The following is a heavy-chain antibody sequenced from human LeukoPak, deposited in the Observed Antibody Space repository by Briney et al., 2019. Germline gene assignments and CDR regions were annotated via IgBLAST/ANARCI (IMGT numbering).Heavy chain of an antibody. V-gene: IGHV3-23*01. Sequence: PGGSLRLSCAASGFTFSSYAMSWVRQAPGKGLEWVSAISGSGGSTHYADSVKGRFTISRDNSKNTLFLQMNSLRAEDTAVYYCAKLYDFWSGYYKEPDGMDVWGQGTTVTVSS. D-gene: IGHD3-3*01. CDR1: GFTFSSYA. CDR3: AKLYDFWSGYYKEPDGMDV. CDR2: ISGSGGST. J-gene: IGHJ6*02.